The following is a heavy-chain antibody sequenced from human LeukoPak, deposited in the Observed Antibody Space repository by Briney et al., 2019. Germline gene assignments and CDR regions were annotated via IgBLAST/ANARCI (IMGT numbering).Heavy chain of an antibody. Sequence: PSETLSLTCTVPGGSISSGGYYWSWVRQPPGKGLEWIGYIYHSGSTYYNPSLKSRVTISVDRSKNQFSLKLSSVTAADTAVYYCARGRLNWFDPWGQGTLVTVSS. CDR1: GGSISSGGYY. V-gene: IGHV4-30-2*01. J-gene: IGHJ5*02. CDR2: IYHSGST. CDR3: ARGRLNWFDP. D-gene: IGHD6-19*01.